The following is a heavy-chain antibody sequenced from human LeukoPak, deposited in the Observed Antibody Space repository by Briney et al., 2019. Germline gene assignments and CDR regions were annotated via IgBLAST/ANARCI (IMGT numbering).Heavy chain of an antibody. Sequence: GGSLRLSCAASEFSVGSNYMTWVRQAPGKGLEWVSLIYSGGSTYYADSVKGRFTISRDNSKNTLYLQMNSLRAEDTAVYYCARAKRNGFDIWGQGTMVTVSS. J-gene: IGHJ3*02. V-gene: IGHV3-66*01. CDR1: EFSVGSNY. CDR2: IYSGGST. CDR3: ARAKRNGFDI.